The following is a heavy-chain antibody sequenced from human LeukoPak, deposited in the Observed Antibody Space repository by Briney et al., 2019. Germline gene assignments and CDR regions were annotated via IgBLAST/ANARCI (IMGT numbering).Heavy chain of an antibody. V-gene: IGHV3-21*01. Sequence: PGGSLRLSCAASGFTFSSYSMNWVRQAPGKGLEWVSSISSSSSYIYYADSVKGRFTISRDNAKNSLYLQMNSLRAEDTAVYYCARDDGAKNYLKSIVVVPEGAFDIWGQGTMVTVSS. CDR2: ISSSSSYI. CDR1: GFTFSSYS. D-gene: IGHD2-2*01. CDR3: ARDDGAKNYLKSIVVVPEGAFDI. J-gene: IGHJ3*02.